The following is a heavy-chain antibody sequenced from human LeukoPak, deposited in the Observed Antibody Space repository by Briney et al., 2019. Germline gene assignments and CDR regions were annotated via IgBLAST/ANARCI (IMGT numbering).Heavy chain of an antibody. Sequence: SETLSLTCTVSGGSLSSYYWSWIRQPPGKGLEWIGYIYYSGSTNYNPSLKSRVTISVDTSKNQFSLKLSSVTAADTAVYYCARVSANYYDSSGYFSGFDPWGQGTLVTVSS. CDR3: ARVSANYYDSSGYFSGFDP. CDR1: GGSLSSYY. D-gene: IGHD3-22*01. CDR2: IYYSGST. V-gene: IGHV4-59*01. J-gene: IGHJ5*02.